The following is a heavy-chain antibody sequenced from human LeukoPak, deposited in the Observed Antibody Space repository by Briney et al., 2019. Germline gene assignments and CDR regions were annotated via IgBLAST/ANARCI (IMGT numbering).Heavy chain of an antibody. Sequence: PSETLSLTCAVYGGSFSGYYWSWIRQPPGKGLGWIGEINHSGSTNYNPSLKSRVTISVDTSKNQFSLKLSSVTAADTAVYYCARLGRVVTQNNYFDYWGQGTLVTVSS. D-gene: IGHD3-22*01. CDR2: INHSGST. CDR3: ARLGRVVTQNNYFDY. CDR1: GGSFSGYY. J-gene: IGHJ4*02. V-gene: IGHV4-34*01.